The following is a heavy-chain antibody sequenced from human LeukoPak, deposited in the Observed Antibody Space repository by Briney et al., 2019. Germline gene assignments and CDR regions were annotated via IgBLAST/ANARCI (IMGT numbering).Heavy chain of an antibody. V-gene: IGHV4-38-2*02. D-gene: IGHD5-24*01. CDR3: AREGLEMATWALDY. Sequence: PSETLSLTCTVSDYSIRRGYYWGWIRQPPGKGLEWIGSIYHSGSSYYNPSLKSRVTISADTSKNQFSLRLSSVTAADTAVYYCAREGLEMATWALDYWGQGTLVTVSS. CDR2: IYHSGSS. J-gene: IGHJ4*02. CDR1: DYSIRRGYY.